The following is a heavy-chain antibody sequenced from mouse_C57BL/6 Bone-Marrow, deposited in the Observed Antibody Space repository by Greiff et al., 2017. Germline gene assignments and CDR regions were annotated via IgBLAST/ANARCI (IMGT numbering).Heavy chain of an antibody. D-gene: IGHD3-2*02. Sequence: VKLQESGAELVRPGASVKLSCKASGYTFTDYYINWVKQRPGQGLEWIARIYPGSGNTYYNEKFKGKATLTAEKSSSTAYMQLSSLTSEDSAVYFCARPRQLRPDYWGQGTTLTVSS. CDR3: ARPRQLRPDY. CDR2: IYPGSGNT. V-gene: IGHV1-76*01. CDR1: GYTFTDYY. J-gene: IGHJ2*01.